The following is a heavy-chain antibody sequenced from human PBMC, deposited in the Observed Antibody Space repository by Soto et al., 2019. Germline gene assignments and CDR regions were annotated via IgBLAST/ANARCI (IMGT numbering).Heavy chain of an antibody. J-gene: IGHJ4*02. V-gene: IGHV4-59*08. CDR2: IYYSGST. D-gene: IGHD3-22*01. CDR3: ARGPWYYDGRGYSPFDF. Sequence: SETLSLTCTVSGGSISSYYWSWIRQSPGKGLEWIGCIYYSGSTNYNPSLKSRVTISVDTSKNQFSVRLSSVTAADTAVYYCARGPWYYDGRGYSPFDFWGQGALVTSPQ. CDR1: GGSISSYY.